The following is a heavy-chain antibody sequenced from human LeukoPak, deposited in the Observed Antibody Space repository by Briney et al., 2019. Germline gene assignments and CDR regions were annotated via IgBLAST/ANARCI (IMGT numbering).Heavy chain of an antibody. CDR3: ARATPKYSSGWPHFDY. CDR2: IYTGGST. V-gene: IGHV4-4*07. Sequence: SETLSLTCTVSGGSISSYYWSWIRQPAGKGLEWIGRIYTGGSTNYNPSLKSRVTMTVDTSKNQFSLKLSSVTAADTAVYYCARATPKYSSGWPHFDYWGQGTLVTVSS. D-gene: IGHD6-19*01. J-gene: IGHJ4*02. CDR1: GGSISSYY.